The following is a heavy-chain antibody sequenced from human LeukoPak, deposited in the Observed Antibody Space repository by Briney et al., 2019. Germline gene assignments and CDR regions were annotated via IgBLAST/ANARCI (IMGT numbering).Heavy chain of an antibody. V-gene: IGHV1-8*01. CDR3: ASYYDFWSGAYGMDV. Sequence: ASVKVSCKASGYTFTSYDTNWVRQATGQGLEWMGWMNPNSGNTGYAQKFQGRVTMTRNTSISTAYMELSSLRSEDTAVYYCASYYDFWSGAYGMDVWGQGTTVTVSS. J-gene: IGHJ6*02. D-gene: IGHD3-3*01. CDR2: MNPNSGNT. CDR1: GYTFTSYD.